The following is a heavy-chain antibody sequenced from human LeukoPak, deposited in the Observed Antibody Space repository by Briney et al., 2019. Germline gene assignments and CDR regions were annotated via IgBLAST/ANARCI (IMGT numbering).Heavy chain of an antibody. J-gene: IGHJ4*02. D-gene: IGHD6-13*01. CDR1: GFTFDDYA. V-gene: IGHV3-9*01. Sequence: GRSLRLSCAASGFTFDDYAIHWVRQAPGKGLEWVSGISWNSGSIDYADSVKGRFTISRDNAKNSLYLQMNSLRGEDTALYYCAKLRAAAGIGYFDYWGQGTLVTVSS. CDR2: ISWNSGSI. CDR3: AKLRAAAGIGYFDY.